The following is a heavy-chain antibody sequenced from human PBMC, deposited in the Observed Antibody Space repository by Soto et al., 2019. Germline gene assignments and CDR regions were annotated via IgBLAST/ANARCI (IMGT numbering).Heavy chain of an antibody. Sequence: EVHLVESGGDLVKPGGSLRLSCAVSGFTFTNAWMNWVRQAPGKGLEWVGRIKSKNDCGTTEDAAPVKGRLIITRDDSKNTVYLQMNSLQTEDTGVYYCTTGLTYYSDSSGYYFDAWGQGTLVTVSS. CDR1: GFTFTNAW. CDR2: IKSKNDCGTT. CDR3: TTGLTYYSDSSGYYFDA. D-gene: IGHD3-22*01. V-gene: IGHV3-15*07. J-gene: IGHJ4*02.